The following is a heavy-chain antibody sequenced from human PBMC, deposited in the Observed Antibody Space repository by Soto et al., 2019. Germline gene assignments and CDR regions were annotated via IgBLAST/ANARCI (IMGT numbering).Heavy chain of an antibody. CDR3: ARDGVRLERPETHFDY. CDR2: IDWNGGST. Sequence: EVQLVESGGGVVRPGGSLRLSCAASGFTFDDYTMNWVRLVPGKGLEWVAGIDWNGGSTGYVDSVRGRFTISRDNAKKSLYLHMSSLRAEDTAFYHCARDGVRLERPETHFDYGGQGTLVTVSS. V-gene: IGHV3-20*01. CDR1: GFTFDDYT. J-gene: IGHJ4*02. D-gene: IGHD1-1*01.